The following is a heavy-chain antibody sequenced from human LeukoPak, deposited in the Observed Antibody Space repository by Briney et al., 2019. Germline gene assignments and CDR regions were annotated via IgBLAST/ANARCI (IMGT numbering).Heavy chain of an antibody. CDR2: ISRRDDYT. V-gene: IGHV3-23*01. CDR3: ANDYRSGSFHDF. J-gene: IGHJ4*02. CDR1: GFAFSSYA. Sequence: GGSLSLSCAASGFAFSSYAMSWVRQPPGKGLEWVSVISRRDDYTYYADSVKGRFTISRDNPKNTLYLQMNTLRAEDTAVYYCANDYRSGSFHDFWGQGTLVTVSS. D-gene: IGHD3-10*01.